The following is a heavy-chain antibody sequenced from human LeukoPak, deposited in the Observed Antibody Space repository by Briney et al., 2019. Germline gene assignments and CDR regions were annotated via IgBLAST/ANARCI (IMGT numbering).Heavy chain of an antibody. D-gene: IGHD4-11*01. CDR1: GGSISSYY. Sequence: SETLSLTCTVSGGSISSYYWSLIRQPPGKGLEWIGYIYYSGSTNYNPSLKSRVTISVDTSKNQFSLKLSSVTAADTAVYYCARHDYSNYVYFDLWGRGTLVTVSS. CDR3: ARHDYSNYVYFDL. J-gene: IGHJ2*01. CDR2: IYYSGST. V-gene: IGHV4-59*01.